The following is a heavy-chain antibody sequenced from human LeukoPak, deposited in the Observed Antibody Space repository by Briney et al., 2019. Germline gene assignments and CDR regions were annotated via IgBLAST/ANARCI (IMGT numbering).Heavy chain of an antibody. CDR1: GGSMSSYY. D-gene: IGHD3-16*02. V-gene: IGHV4-59*12. Sequence: SETLSLTCTVSGGSMSSYYWSWIRQPPGKGLEWIGYIYYSGTTNYNPSLKSRVTISVDTSKNQFSLKLSSVTAADTAVYYCARGQSSYTRPYYFDYWGQGTLVTVSS. J-gene: IGHJ4*02. CDR3: ARGQSSYTRPYYFDY. CDR2: IYYSGTT.